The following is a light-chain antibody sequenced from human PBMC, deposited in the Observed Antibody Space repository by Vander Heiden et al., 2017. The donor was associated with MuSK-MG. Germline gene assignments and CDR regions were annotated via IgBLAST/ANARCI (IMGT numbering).Light chain of an antibody. J-gene: IGLJ2*01. CDR2: QDS. V-gene: IGLV3-1*01. CDR1: KLRDKY. CDR3: KEWESSTVG. Sequence: SYELTQPPSVSVSPGQTASITCSGDKLRDKYACWYQQKPGQSPGLGIYQDSKRPSGVPELVSGANSANTANPTISGTQAVEEADYYSKEWESSTVGLGGGTKMNVL.